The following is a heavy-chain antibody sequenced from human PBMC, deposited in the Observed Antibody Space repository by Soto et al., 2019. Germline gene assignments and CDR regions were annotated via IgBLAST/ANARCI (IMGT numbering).Heavy chain of an antibody. CDR3: AKETLSYGMDV. Sequence: VQLVESGGGVVQPGRSLRLSCAASGVTFSRYGLHWVRQAPGKGLEWVAVISYDGSNKYYADSVKGRFTISRDNSKNTLYLQMNSLRAEDTAVYYCAKETLSYGMDVWGQGTTVTVSS. CDR2: ISYDGSNK. V-gene: IGHV3-30*18. CDR1: GVTFSRYG. J-gene: IGHJ6*02.